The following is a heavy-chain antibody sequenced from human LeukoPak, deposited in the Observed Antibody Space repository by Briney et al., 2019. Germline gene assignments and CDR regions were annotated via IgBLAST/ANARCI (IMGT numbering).Heavy chain of an antibody. Sequence: SETLSLTCTVSGDSISSYYWSWIRQPAGKGLEWIGRIYSSGTTNYNPSLKGRVTISVDTSKNQFSLKLSSVTAADTAVYYCARGQSRYYYGSGTIHGYAFDIWGQGTMVTVSS. CDR3: ARGQSRYYYGSGTIHGYAFDI. J-gene: IGHJ3*02. CDR1: GDSISSYY. D-gene: IGHD3-10*01. V-gene: IGHV4-4*07. CDR2: IYSSGTT.